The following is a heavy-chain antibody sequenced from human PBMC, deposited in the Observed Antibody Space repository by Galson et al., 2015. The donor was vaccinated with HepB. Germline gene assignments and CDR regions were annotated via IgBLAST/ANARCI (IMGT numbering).Heavy chain of an antibody. J-gene: IGHJ4*02. CDR2: INQDGSEK. V-gene: IGHV3-7*01. CDR1: GFTFSTYW. D-gene: IGHD5/OR15-5a*01. Sequence: SLRLSCTASGFTFSTYWMHWVRQAPGKGLEWVANINQDGSEKYYVDSVKGRFTISRDNAKNSLYLQMNTLRAEDTAVYYCVRGRLGGDDWGQGTLVTVSS. CDR3: VRGRLGGDD.